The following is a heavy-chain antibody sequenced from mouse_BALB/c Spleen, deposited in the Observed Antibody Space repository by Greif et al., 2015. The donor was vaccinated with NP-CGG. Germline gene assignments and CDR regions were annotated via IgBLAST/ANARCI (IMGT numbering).Heavy chain of an antibody. Sequence: VKVVESGPDLVAPSQSLSITCTVSGFSLTYYVVHWIRQPPGKGLERLVVIWSDGSTTYNSALKSRLSISEDNSKSQVFLKMDSLQTDDTALYYCARQLSYGMDYWGQGTSVTVSS. CDR1: GFSLTYYV. V-gene: IGHV2-6-2*01. J-gene: IGHJ4*01. CDR2: IWSDGST. CDR3: ARQLSYGMDY.